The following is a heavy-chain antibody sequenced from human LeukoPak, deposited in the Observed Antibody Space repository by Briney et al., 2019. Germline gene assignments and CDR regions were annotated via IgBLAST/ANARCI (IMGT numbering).Heavy chain of an antibody. CDR1: GFTFSSYA. V-gene: IGHV3-30-3*01. CDR3: ARDVFCSGGIGY. CDR2: ISYDGSNK. Sequence: GGSLRLSCAASGFTFSSYAMHWVRQAPGKGLEWVAVISYDGSNKYYADSVKGGFTISRDNSKNTLYLQMNSLRAEDTAVYYCARDVFCSGGIGYWGRGTLVTVSS. D-gene: IGHD3-10*02. J-gene: IGHJ2*01.